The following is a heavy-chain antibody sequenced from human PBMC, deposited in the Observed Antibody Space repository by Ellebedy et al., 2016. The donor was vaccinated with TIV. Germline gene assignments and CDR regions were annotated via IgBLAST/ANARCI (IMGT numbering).Heavy chain of an antibody. CDR1: GYNFINYG. D-gene: IGHD3-10*01. Sequence: AASVKVSCKASGYNFINYGISWVRQAPGQGLEWMGWITGDLDHTNYAQKFQDRVTLTTDTSTSTSYMELRTLRPDDRAKYNCAEVRRFGELGIDFWGQGTLVTV. CDR3: AEVRRFGELGIDF. J-gene: IGHJ4*02. CDR2: ITGDLDHT. V-gene: IGHV1-18*01.